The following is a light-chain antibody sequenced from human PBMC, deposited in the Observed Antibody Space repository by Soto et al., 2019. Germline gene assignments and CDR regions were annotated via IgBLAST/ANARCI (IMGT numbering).Light chain of an antibody. CDR3: QQYDSYSS. Sequence: DIQMTQSPPTLSASVGDRVTITCRASQSVSSRLAWYQQKPGKAPKLLIYKASSLESGAPSRLSGTGSGTEFTLTISRLQPDDCAHYYCQQYDSYSSFGPGTKVDMK. J-gene: IGKJ3*01. V-gene: IGKV1-5*03. CDR1: QSVSSR. CDR2: KAS.